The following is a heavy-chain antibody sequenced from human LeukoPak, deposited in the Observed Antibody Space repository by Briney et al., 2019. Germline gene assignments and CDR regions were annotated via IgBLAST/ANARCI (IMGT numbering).Heavy chain of an antibody. CDR3: AKESAAFHVSGGSFDY. V-gene: IGHV3-30*02. J-gene: IGHJ4*02. CDR1: GFTFSSYD. CDR2: IIHGESRK. D-gene: IGHD3-10*01. Sequence: PGGSLTLSCAASGFTFSSYDMHWLRQAPGKVREWVAFIIHGESRKHYADSVNGRFAISTDTGKNTMYLQMNSMGGEDTAVYYFAKESAAFHVSGGSFDYWGPGTLVTVSS.